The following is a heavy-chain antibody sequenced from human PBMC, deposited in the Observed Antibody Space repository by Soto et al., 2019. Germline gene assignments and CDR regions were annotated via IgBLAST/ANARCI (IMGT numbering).Heavy chain of an antibody. J-gene: IGHJ4*02. CDR3: ARDSITQSSYFDY. CDR1: GFTFSSYS. V-gene: IGHV3-21*01. D-gene: IGHD3-10*01. Sequence: PGGSLRLSCAASGFTFSSYSMNWVRQAPGKGLEWVSSISSSSSYIYYADSVKGRFTISRDNAKNSPYLQMNSLRAEDTAVYYCARDSITQSSYFDYWGQGTLVTVSS. CDR2: ISSSSSYI.